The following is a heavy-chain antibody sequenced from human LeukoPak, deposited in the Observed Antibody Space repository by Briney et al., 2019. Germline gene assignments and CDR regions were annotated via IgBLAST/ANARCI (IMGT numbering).Heavy chain of an antibody. Sequence: GRSLRLSCAASGFTFSSYAMHWVRPAPGKGLEWVAVISYDGSNKYYTDPVKGRFTIYRDNSKNTLYLQMNSLRAEDTAVYYCARDQCRSYDSSGYYTFDYWGQGTLVTVSS. D-gene: IGHD3-22*01. CDR2: ISYDGSNK. CDR1: GFTFSSYA. V-gene: IGHV3-30*10. CDR3: ARDQCRSYDSSGYYTFDY. J-gene: IGHJ4*02.